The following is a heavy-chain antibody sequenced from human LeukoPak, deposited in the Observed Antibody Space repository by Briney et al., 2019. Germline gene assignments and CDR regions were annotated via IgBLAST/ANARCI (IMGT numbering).Heavy chain of an antibody. CDR2: LSYSGGYT. CDR3: TKDFTFSGSYC. V-gene: IGHV3-23*01. CDR1: GFTFGSYA. J-gene: IGHJ4*02. Sequence: GGSLRLSCAASGFTFGSYAMSWVRQAPGKGLEWVSALSYSGGYTYYADSVKGRFTISRDNSKNMLYLQMNSLRAEDTAVYYCTKDFTFSGSYCWGQGTLVTVSS. D-gene: IGHD1-26*01.